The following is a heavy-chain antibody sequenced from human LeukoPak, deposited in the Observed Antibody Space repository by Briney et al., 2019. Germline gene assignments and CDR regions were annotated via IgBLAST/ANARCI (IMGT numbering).Heavy chain of an antibody. CDR1: GGSISSSSYY. Sequence: SETLSLTCTVSGGSISSSSYYWGWIRQPPGKGLEWIGSIYYSGSTYYNPSLKSRVTISVGTSKNQFSLKLSSVTAADTAVYYCARHERVFDAFDIWGQGTMVTVSS. CDR3: ARHERVFDAFDI. D-gene: IGHD1-1*01. V-gene: IGHV4-39*01. J-gene: IGHJ3*02. CDR2: IYYSGST.